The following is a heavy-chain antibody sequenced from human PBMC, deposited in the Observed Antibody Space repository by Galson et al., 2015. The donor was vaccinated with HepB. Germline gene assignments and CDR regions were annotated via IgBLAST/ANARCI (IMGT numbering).Heavy chain of an antibody. J-gene: IGHJ6*02. CDR3: ARTVTTAWYYYYGMDV. D-gene: IGHD4-17*01. Sequence: PALVKPTQTLTLTCTFSGFSLSTSGMCVSWIRQPPGKALEWLARIDWDDDKYYSTSLKTRLTISKDTSKNQVVLTMTNMDPVDTATYYCARTVTTAWYYYYGMDVWGQGTTVTVSS. V-gene: IGHV2-70*11. CDR2: IDWDDDK. CDR1: GFSLSTSGMC.